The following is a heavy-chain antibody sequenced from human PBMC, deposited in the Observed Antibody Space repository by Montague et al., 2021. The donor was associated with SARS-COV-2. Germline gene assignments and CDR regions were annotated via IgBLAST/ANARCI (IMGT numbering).Heavy chain of an antibody. Sequence: SETLSLTCTVSGGSISNYYWSWIRQPPGRGLEWIGYIYYSGSTDYSPSLKSRVTISLDTSKNQFSLKVTSVTAADTAVYYCARGGGYYNYGLDVWGPGTTVTVPS. CDR1: GGSISNYY. V-gene: IGHV4-59*01. CDR3: ARGGGYYNYGLDV. CDR2: IYYSGST. D-gene: IGHD3-22*01. J-gene: IGHJ6*02.